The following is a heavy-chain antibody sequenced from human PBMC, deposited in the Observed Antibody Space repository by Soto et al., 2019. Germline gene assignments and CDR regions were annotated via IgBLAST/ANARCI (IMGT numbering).Heavy chain of an antibody. J-gene: IGHJ6*03. CDR3: ARGTVYYYMDV. CDR2: INHSGST. V-gene: IGHV4-34*01. CDR1: GGSFSGYY. D-gene: IGHD4-17*01. Sequence: PSETLSLTCAVYGGSFSGYYWSWIRQPPGKGLEWIGEINHSGSTNYNPSLKSRVTISVDTSKNQFSLKLSSVTAADTAVYYCARGTVYYYMDVRAKGTTVTVSS.